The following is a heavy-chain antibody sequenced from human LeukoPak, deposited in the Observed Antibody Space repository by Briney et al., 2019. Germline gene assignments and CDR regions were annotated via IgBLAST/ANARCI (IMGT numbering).Heavy chain of an antibody. J-gene: IGHJ4*02. CDR3: ARGKVSGVATIAY. Sequence: ASVKVSCKASGYTFTGYYMHWVRQAPGQGLERMGWINPNSGGTNYAQKFQGRITMTRDTSISTAYMELSRLRSDDTAVYYCARGKVSGVATIAYWGQGTLVTVSS. V-gene: IGHV1-2*02. CDR2: INPNSGGT. D-gene: IGHD5-12*01. CDR1: GYTFTGYY.